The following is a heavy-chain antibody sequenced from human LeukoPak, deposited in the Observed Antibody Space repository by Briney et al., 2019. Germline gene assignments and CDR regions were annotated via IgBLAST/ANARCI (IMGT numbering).Heavy chain of an antibody. CDR2: ISSSGSTI. J-gene: IGHJ4*02. CDR1: GFTFSTYE. D-gene: IGHD5-24*01. CDR3: TRDQSGSGFNSDY. Sequence: PGGSLRLSCAASGFTFSTYEMNWVRQAPGKGLEWVSYISSSGSTIYYADSVKGRFTISRDNAKNSVYLQMTSLRAEDTAVYYCTRDQSGSGFNSDYWGQGTLVTVSS. V-gene: IGHV3-48*03.